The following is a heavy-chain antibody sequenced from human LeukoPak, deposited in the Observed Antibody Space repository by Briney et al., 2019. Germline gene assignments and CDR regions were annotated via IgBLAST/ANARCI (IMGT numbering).Heavy chain of an antibody. CDR3: AREDLGPIMGLGD. Sequence: PSETLSLTCTVSGDSISSRSYYWGWIRQPPGKGLEWIGNIYYSGNTYYNPSLESRVTTSVDTSKNQFSLKLSSVTAADTAMYYCAREDLGPIMGLGDWGQGTLVTVSS. CDR1: GDSISSRSYY. J-gene: IGHJ4*02. D-gene: IGHD3-16*01. V-gene: IGHV4-39*07. CDR2: IYYSGNT.